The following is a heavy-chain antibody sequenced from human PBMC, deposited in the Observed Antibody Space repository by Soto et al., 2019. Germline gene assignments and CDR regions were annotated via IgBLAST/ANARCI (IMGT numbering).Heavy chain of an antibody. D-gene: IGHD3-22*01. J-gene: IGHJ3*02. CDR3: AREGGSYGSSGCLIRGAFDI. Sequence: QVQLQESVPGLVKPSQTLSLTCSVSGGSINSIDYYWTWIRQHPGKGLEWIGNIYFRGNTYYNPSIGSRTTISVDSSKNTVSLNLSSVTAADTAGYYCAREGGSYGSSGCLIRGAFDIWGPGALVTVSS. CDR2: IYFRGNT. V-gene: IGHV4-31*03. CDR1: GGSINSIDYY.